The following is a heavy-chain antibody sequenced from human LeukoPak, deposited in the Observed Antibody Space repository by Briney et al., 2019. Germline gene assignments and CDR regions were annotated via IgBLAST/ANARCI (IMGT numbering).Heavy chain of an antibody. J-gene: IGHJ4*02. D-gene: IGHD1-26*01. Sequence: SVTVSCKASGGTFISYAISWVRQAPGQGLEWMGRIIPILDITNYAQKFQGRVTITADKSTSTAYMELSSLRSDDTAVYYCARDPWEGSYPTLMYYFDSWGQGTLVTVSS. CDR2: IIPILDIT. CDR1: GGTFISYA. CDR3: ARDPWEGSYPTLMYYFDS. V-gene: IGHV1-69*04.